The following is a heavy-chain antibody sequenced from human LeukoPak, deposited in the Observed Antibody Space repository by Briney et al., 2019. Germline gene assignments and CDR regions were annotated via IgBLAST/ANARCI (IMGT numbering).Heavy chain of an antibody. CDR1: GYTFTSYD. V-gene: IGHV1-8*01. CDR2: MNPNSGNT. CDR3: ARIAAAGNRRLNY. Sequence: ALVKVSCKASGYTFTSYDINWVRQATGQGLEWMGWMNPNSGNTGYAQKFQGRITMTRNTSISTAYMELSSLTSEDTAVYYCARIAAAGNRRLNYWGQGTLVTVSS. D-gene: IGHD6-13*01. J-gene: IGHJ4*02.